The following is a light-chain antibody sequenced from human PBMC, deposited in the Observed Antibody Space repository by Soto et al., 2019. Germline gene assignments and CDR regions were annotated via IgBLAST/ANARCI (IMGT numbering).Light chain of an antibody. V-gene: IGLV2-14*01. J-gene: IGLJ3*02. CDR1: SSDVGGYNY. CDR2: EVS. CDR3: SSYTVSTPVV. Sequence: QSVLTQLASVSGSPGQSITISCTGASSDVGGYNYVSWYQQHPGKAPRLMIYEVSNRPSGVSNRFSGSKSGNTASLTISGLQAEDEADYYCSSYTVSTPVVFGGGTKVTVL.